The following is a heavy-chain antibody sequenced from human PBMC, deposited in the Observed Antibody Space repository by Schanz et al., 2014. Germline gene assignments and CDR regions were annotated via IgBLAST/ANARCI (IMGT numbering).Heavy chain of an antibody. J-gene: IGHJ4*02. CDR3: ARHTNPIKGVATNI. D-gene: IGHD3-10*01. Sequence: QVQLVESGGGVVQPGRSLILSCSTSGFNFDNYGMHWFRQAPGKGLEWVAIIWNDGIEKYYADSVKGRFTISRDNSKDTLYMQMNGLTPEDTAVYYCARHTNPIKGVATNIWGQGTLVTVSS. V-gene: IGHV3-33*01. CDR1: GFNFDNYG. CDR2: IWNDGIEK.